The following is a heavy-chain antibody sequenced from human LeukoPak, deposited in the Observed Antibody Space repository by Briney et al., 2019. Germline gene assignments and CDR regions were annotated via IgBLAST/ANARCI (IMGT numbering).Heavy chain of an antibody. J-gene: IGHJ6*03. Sequence: GGSLRLSCAASGFTFSSYSMNWVRQAPGKRLEWVSSITSSSSYAFYADSVKGRFTISRDNAKSSLYLQMNNLRAEDTAVYDCARDPYSGHYGNDYYYYMDVWGKGTTVTISS. D-gene: IGHD5-12*01. CDR1: GFTFSSYS. V-gene: IGHV3-21*01. CDR2: ITSSSSYA. CDR3: ARDPYSGHYGNDYYYYMDV.